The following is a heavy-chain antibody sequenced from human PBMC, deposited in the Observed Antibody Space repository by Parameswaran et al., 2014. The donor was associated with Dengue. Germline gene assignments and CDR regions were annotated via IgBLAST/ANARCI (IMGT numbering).Heavy chain of an antibody. J-gene: IGHJ5*02. V-gene: IGHV3-21*01. CDR3: ARDLPYYYDSSP. CDR2: ISSSSSYI. Sequence: WIRQPPGKGLEWVSSISSSSSYIYYADSVKGRFTISRDNAKNSLYLQMNSLRAEDTAVYYCARDLPYYYDSSPWGQGTLVTVSS. D-gene: IGHD3-22*01.